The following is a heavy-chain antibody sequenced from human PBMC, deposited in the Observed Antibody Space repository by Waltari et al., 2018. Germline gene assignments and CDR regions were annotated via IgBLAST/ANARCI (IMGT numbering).Heavy chain of an antibody. V-gene: IGHV1-2*02. CDR1: GYTFTGYY. CDR2: INPNSGGT. J-gene: IGHJ4*02. Sequence: QVQLVQSGAEVKKPGASVKVSCKASGYTFTGYYMHWVRQAPGQGLEWMGWINPNSGGTNYAQKVQGRVTMTRDTSISTAYMELSRLRSDDTAVYYCARGDYYDSSGYYFLDYWGQGTLVTVSS. CDR3: ARGDYYDSSGYYFLDY. D-gene: IGHD3-22*01.